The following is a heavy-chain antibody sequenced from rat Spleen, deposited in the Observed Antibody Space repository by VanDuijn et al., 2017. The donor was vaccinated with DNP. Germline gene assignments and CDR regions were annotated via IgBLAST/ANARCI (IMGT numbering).Heavy chain of an antibody. J-gene: IGHJ2*01. Sequence: EVQLVESGGGLVQPGNSLKLSCAASGFTFSDYDMAWVRQAPTKGLEWVSSISPSGGSTYYRDSVKGRFTISRDNAESSLYLQMNSLKSEDTATYYCAREQHYHFDYWGQGVMVTVSS. V-gene: IGHV5S23*01. CDR3: AREQHYHFDY. CDR1: GFTFSDYD. CDR2: ISPSGGST. D-gene: IGHD1-10*01.